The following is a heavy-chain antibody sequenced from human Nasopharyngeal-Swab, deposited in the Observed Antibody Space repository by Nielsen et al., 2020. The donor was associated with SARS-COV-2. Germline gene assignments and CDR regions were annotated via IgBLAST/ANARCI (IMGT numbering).Heavy chain of an antibody. CDR1: GFTFSSYA. J-gene: IGHJ4*02. Sequence: GGSLRLSCAASGFTFSSYAMHWVRQAPGKGLEWVAVISYDGSNKYYADSVKGRFTISRDNSKNTLYLQMNSLRAEDTAVYYCARAQGLGRRIAAALVYWGQGTLVTVPS. V-gene: IGHV3-30*04. D-gene: IGHD6-13*01. CDR3: ARAQGLGRRIAAALVY. CDR2: ISYDGSNK.